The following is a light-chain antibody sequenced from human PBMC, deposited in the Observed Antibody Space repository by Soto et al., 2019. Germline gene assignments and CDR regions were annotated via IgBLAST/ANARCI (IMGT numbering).Light chain of an antibody. CDR2: DIT. CDR1: SSDIGGYNF. V-gene: IGLV2-14*01. Sequence: QSALTQPASVSGSPGQSITISCTGTSSDIGGYNFVSWYQQHPGTAPKLIIYDITHRPSGVSNRFSGSKSGTSASLAISGLQSDDESDYYCASWDDGLTGYVFGTGTKVTVL. CDR3: ASWDDGLTGYV. J-gene: IGLJ1*01.